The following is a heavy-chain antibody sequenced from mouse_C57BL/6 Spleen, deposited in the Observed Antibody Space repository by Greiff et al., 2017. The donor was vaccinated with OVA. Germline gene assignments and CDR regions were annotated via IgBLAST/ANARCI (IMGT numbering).Heavy chain of an antibody. Sequence: QVQLQQPGAELVMPGASVKLSCKASGYTFTSYWMHWVKQRPGQGLEWIGEIDPSDSYTNYNQKFKGKSTLTVDKSSSTAYMQLSSLTSEDSAVYYFARSRLRYAMDYRGQGTSVTVSS. CDR1: GYTFTSYW. CDR2: IDPSDSYT. D-gene: IGHD2-4*01. V-gene: IGHV1-69*01. J-gene: IGHJ4*01. CDR3: ARSRLRYAMDY.